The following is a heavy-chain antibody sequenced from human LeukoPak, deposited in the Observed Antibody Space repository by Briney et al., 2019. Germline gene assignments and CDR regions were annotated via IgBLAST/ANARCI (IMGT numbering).Heavy chain of an antibody. J-gene: IGHJ6*02. CDR3: ARVIAVAGTKYYGMDV. Sequence: ASVKVSCKASGYTFTGYYMHWVRQAPGQGLEWMGWINPNSGGTNYAQKFQGRVTLTRDTSISTAYMELSSLRSDDTAVYYCARVIAVAGTKYYGMDVWGQGTTVTVSS. V-gene: IGHV1-2*02. CDR2: INPNSGGT. D-gene: IGHD6-19*01. CDR1: GYTFTGYY.